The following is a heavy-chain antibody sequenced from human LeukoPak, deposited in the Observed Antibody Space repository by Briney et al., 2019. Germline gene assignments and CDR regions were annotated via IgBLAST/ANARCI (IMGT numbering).Heavy chain of an antibody. CDR1: GGSFIGYY. J-gene: IGHJ6*03. Sequence: PSETLSLTCAVYGGSFIGYYWTWIRQTPEKGLEWIGEMNPSGSTSYNPSLKSRVTISVDTSKNQFSLKLSSVTAADTAVYYCARGRQDVTMIVVVMTAVSYYLDVWGKGTTVTVS. CDR2: MNPSGST. CDR3: ARGRQDVTMIVVVMTAVSYYLDV. V-gene: IGHV4-34*01. D-gene: IGHD3-22*01.